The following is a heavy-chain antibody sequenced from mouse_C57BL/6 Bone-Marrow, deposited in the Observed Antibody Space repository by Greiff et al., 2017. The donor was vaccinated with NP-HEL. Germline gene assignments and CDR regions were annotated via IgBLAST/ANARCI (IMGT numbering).Heavy chain of an antibody. J-gene: IGHJ2*01. CDR3: ARHEDKGDYYGRGYFDY. CDR2: FYPGSGSI. V-gene: IGHV1-62-2*01. Sequence: QVQLKQSGAELVKPGASVKLSCKASGYTFTEYTIHWVKQRSGQGLEWIGWFYPGSGSIKYNEKFKDKATLTADKSSSTVYMELSRLTSEDSAVYFCARHEDKGDYYGRGYFDYWGQGTTLTVSS. CDR1: GYTFTEYT. D-gene: IGHD1-1*01.